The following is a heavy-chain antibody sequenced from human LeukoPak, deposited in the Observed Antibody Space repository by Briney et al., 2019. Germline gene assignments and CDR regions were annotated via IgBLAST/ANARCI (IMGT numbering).Heavy chain of an antibody. J-gene: IGHJ4*02. V-gene: IGHV5-51*01. CDR1: GYSFTSYW. D-gene: IGHD2-8*01. CDR3: ARGYYCTNGVCSDPSFDY. CDR2: IYPGDSDT. Sequence: GGSLKISCKGSGYSFTSYWIGWVRQMPGKGLEWMGIIYPGDSDTRYSPSFQGQVTISADKSISTAYLQWSSLKASDTAMYYCARGYYCTNGVCSDPSFDYWGQGTLVTVSS.